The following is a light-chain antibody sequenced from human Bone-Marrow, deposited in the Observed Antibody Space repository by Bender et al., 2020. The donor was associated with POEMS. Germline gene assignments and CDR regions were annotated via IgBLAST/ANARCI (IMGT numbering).Light chain of an antibody. CDR1: KLGEEY. CDR2: QDT. CDR3: QSWGRNTAV. V-gene: IGLV3-1*01. Sequence: SYELTQPPSVSVSPGQTATITCSGEKLGEEYACWYQQKPGQSPVVVIYQDTKRPSGIPERFSGSTSGNTASLTISGTQTMDEADYDGQSWGRNTAVFGGGTKLTVL. J-gene: IGLJ2*01.